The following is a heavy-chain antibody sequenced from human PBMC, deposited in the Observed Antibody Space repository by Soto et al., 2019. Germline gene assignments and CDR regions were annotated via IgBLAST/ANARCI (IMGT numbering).Heavy chain of an antibody. D-gene: IGHD4-4*01. CDR2: IYHSGSA. Sequence: SETLSLTCAVSGGSISSSNWWSWVRQPPGKGLEWIGEIYHSGSANYNPSLKSRVTISVDKSKNKFSLNLSSVTAADTAVYYCARAYRYYYGMDVWGQGTTVTVSS. CDR1: GGSISSSNW. CDR3: ARAYRYYYGMDV. J-gene: IGHJ6*02. V-gene: IGHV4-4*02.